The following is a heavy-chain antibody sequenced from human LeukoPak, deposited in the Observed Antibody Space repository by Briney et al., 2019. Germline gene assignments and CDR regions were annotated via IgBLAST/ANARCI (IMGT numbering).Heavy chain of an antibody. CDR2: INHSGST. CDR1: GGAFNGYY. CDR3: ARISELMTTVTYFDY. V-gene: IGHV4-34*01. J-gene: IGHJ4*02. D-gene: IGHD4-17*01. Sequence: SETLSLTCAVYGGAFNGYYWSWIRQPPGEGLEWIREINHSGSTNYNPSLKSRVTISVDTSKNQFSLKLSSVTAADTAVYYCARISELMTTVTYFDYWGQATLVTVSS.